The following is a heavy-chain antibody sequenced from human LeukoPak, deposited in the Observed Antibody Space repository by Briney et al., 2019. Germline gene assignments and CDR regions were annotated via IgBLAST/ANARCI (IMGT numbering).Heavy chain of an antibody. D-gene: IGHD1-7*01. CDR1: GFTFSSYA. V-gene: IGHV3-23*01. J-gene: IGHJ4*02. Sequence: GSLRLSCAASGFTFSSYAMSWVRQAPGKGLEWVSAISGSGGSTYYADSVKGRFTISRDNSKNTLYLQMNSLRAEDTAVYYCAASGPVGGNWYSTDFWGQGTLVTVSS. CDR3: AASGPVGGNWYSTDF. CDR2: ISGSGGST.